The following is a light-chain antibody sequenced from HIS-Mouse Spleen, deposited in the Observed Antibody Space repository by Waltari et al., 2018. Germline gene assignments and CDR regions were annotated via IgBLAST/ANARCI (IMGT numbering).Light chain of an antibody. CDR1: KLRDKY. Sequence: SYELTQPPSVSVSPGQTASITLSGDKLRDKYACWNQQNPGQSPELVIYQDSKRPSGIPERFSGSNSGNTATLTISGTQAMDEADYYCQAWDSSTVVFGGGTKLTVL. J-gene: IGLJ2*01. CDR3: QAWDSSTVV. CDR2: QDS. V-gene: IGLV3-1*01.